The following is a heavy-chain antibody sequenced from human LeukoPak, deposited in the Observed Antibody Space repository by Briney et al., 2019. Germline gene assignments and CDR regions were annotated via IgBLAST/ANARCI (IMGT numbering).Heavy chain of an antibody. CDR3: ARDQYYYDSTEYYDANNFDF. CDR2: ISSGGSYI. J-gene: IGHJ4*02. V-gene: IGHV3-21*01. D-gene: IGHD3-22*01. CDR1: GFSFITYS. Sequence: PGGSLRLSCAASGFSFITYSMSWVRQAPGKGLEWVSAISSGGSYIYYADSVKGRFTISRDDAKKSLYLQMNSLRAEDTAVYYCARDQYYYDSTEYYDANNFDFWGQGTLVTVSS.